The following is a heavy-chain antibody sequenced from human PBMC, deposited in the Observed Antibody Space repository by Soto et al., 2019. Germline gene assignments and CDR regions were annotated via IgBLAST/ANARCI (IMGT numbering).Heavy chain of an antibody. CDR1: GFTFDDYA. J-gene: IGHJ4*02. V-gene: IGHV3-9*01. D-gene: IGHD5-12*01. Sequence: GGSLRLSCVASGFTFDDYAMHWVRQVPGKGLEWVSVISWNSAYIGYADSVKGRFTSSRDNAKNSVSLQMNSLRTEDTALYYCASTYSGYEDFDYWGQGTLVTVSS. CDR2: ISWNSAYI. CDR3: ASTYSGYEDFDY.